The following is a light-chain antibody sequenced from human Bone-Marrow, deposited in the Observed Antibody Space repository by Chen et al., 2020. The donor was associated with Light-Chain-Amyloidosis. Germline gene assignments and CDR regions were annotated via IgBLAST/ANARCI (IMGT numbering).Light chain of an antibody. CDR1: SSNIGAGND. CDR2: GNT. J-gene: IGLJ1*01. Sequence: QSVLTQPPSVSGAPGQKVTILCTGSSSNIGAGNDVHCYQQLPGPTPKILIYGNTNRLSGVPSRFSGSKYGTSASLVISGLQPDDEADYHCQTYANATHVFGTGTKVIVL. V-gene: IGLV1-40*01. CDR3: QTYANATHV.